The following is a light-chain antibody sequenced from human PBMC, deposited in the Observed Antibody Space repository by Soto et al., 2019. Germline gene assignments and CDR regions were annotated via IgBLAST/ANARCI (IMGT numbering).Light chain of an antibody. V-gene: IGKV4-1*01. CDR2: WAS. CDR3: QRYFSIPNT. Sequence: DIVMTQSPDSLAVSLGERATINCKSSQSVFDSSNNKNYLAWYQQKPGQPPRLLISWASTRESGVPDRFSGSGSGTDFTLTISSLQAEDVAVYYCQRYFSIPNTFGQGTKLEIK. J-gene: IGKJ2*01. CDR1: QSVFDSSNNKNY.